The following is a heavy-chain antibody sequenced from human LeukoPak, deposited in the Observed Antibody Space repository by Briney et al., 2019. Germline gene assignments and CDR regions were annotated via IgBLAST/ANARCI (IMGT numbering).Heavy chain of an antibody. CDR3: ASQSGYYVY. CDR2: IYYSGST. J-gene: IGHJ4*02. V-gene: IGHV4-39*01. CDR1: GGSISSCSYY. Sequence: KSSETLSRTCTVSGGSISSCSYYWCWIRQPPGKGLEWSGSIYYSGSTYYNPSLKSRVTISVDTSKNQFSLKLSSVTAADTAVYYCASQSGYYVYWGQGTLVTVSS. D-gene: IGHD3-22*01.